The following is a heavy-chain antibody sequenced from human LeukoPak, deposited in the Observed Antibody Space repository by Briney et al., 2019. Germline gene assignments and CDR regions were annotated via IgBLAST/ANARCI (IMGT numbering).Heavy chain of an antibody. V-gene: IGHV1-69*13. Sequence: SVRVSCKASGGTFSSYAISWVRQAPGQGLEWMGGIIPIFGTANYAQKFQGRVTITADESTSTAYMELSSLRSEDTAVYYCWGGGWKKPFDYWGQGTLVTVSS. CDR2: IIPIFGTA. D-gene: IGHD2-21*01. J-gene: IGHJ4*02. CDR1: GGTFSSYA. CDR3: WGGGWKKPFDY.